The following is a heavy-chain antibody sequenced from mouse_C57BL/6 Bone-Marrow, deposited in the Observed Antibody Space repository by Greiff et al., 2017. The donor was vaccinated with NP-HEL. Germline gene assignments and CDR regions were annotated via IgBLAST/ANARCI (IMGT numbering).Heavy chain of an antibody. J-gene: IGHJ2*01. Sequence: EVKLMESGGDLVKPGGSLKLSCAASGFTFSSYGMSWVRQTPDKRLEWVATISSGGSYTYYPDSVKGRFTISRDNAKNTLYLQMSSLKSEDTAMYYCARRPTSSFDYWGQGTTLTVSS. CDR1: GFTFSSYG. CDR2: ISSGGSYT. CDR3: ARRPTSSFDY. V-gene: IGHV5-6*02. D-gene: IGHD2-10*01.